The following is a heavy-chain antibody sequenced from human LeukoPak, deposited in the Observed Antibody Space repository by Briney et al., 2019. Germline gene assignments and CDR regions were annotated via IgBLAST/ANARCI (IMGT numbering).Heavy chain of an antibody. D-gene: IGHD4-23*01. CDR2: VYYSGNT. CDR3: ARHFLRWYFYFDY. CDR1: GGSITSSSYY. Sequence: SETLSLTCTDSGGSITSSSYYWGWIRQPPGKGLAWIGSVYYSGNTYYNSSLKSRVTISVDTSKNQFSLKLSSVTPAYTAVYYCARHFLRWYFYFDYWGQGTLVTVSS. V-gene: IGHV4-39*01. J-gene: IGHJ4*02.